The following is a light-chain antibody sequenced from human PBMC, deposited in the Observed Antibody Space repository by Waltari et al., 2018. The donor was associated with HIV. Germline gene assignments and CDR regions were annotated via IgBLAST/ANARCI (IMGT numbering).Light chain of an antibody. CDR3: QSFDSSLTTSGVI. V-gene: IGLV1-40*01. CDR2: ANI. J-gene: IGLJ2*01. Sequence: QSVLTQPPSVSGAPGQRVTISCPGRSSNIGAGSGVHWSQQLPGTAPKLLIYANINRPSGFPDRFSGSKSGSSASLAITGLQAEDEAHYYCQSFDSSLTTSGVIFGGGTKLTVL. CDR1: SSNIGAGSG.